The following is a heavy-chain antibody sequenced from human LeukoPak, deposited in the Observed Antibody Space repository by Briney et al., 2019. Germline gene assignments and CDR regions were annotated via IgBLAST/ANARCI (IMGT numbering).Heavy chain of an antibody. Sequence: ASVKVSCKASGYTFTSYYMHWVRQAPGQELEWMGIINPSGGSTSYAQKFQGRVTMTRDTSTSTVYMELSSVRSEDTAVYYCARDREVLWFGELSYYFDYWGQGTLVTVSS. CDR1: GYTFTSYY. J-gene: IGHJ4*02. V-gene: IGHV1-46*01. D-gene: IGHD3-10*01. CDR2: INPSGGST. CDR3: ARDREVLWFGELSYYFDY.